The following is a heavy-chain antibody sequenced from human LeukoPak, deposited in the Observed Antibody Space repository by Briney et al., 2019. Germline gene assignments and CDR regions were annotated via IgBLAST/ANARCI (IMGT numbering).Heavy chain of an antibody. V-gene: IGHV3-33*01. J-gene: IGHJ5*02. CDR2: VWNDGTKK. CDR1: GFTFSSYG. Sequence: GGSLRLSCEASGFTFSSYGMHWVRQAPGKGLEWVTVVWNDGTKKYYADSVKGRFTISRDKSKNTLYLQMNSLRAEDTAVHYCAREYSTGFDPWGQGTLVTVSS. D-gene: IGHD2-15*01. CDR3: AREYSTGFDP.